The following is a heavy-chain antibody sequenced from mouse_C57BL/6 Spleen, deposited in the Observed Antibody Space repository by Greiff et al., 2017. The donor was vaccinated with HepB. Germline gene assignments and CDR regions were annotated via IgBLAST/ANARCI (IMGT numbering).Heavy chain of an antibody. CDR1: GYTFTDYE. CDR2: IDPETGGT. V-gene: IGHV1-15*01. J-gene: IGHJ2*01. D-gene: IGHD2-2*01. CDR3: TRATTMVTTDYFDY. Sequence: QVQLKESGAELVRPGASVTLSCKASGYTFTDYEMHWVKQTPVHGLEWIGAIDPETGGTAYNQKFKGKAILTADKSSSTAYMELRSLTSEDSAVYYCTRATTMVTTDYFDYWGQGTTRTVSS.